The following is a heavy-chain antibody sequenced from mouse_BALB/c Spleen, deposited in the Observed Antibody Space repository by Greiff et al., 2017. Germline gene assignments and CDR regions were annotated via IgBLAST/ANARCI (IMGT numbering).Heavy chain of an antibody. D-gene: IGHD2-14*01. Sequence: QVQLKESGAELAKPGASVKMSCKASGYTFTSYWMHWVKQRPGQGLEWIGYINPSTGYTEYNQKFKDKATLTADKSSSTAYMQLSSLTSEDSAVYYCARNRYDDEAWFAYWGQGTLVTVSA. CDR1: GYTFTSYW. V-gene: IGHV1-7*01. CDR2: INPSTGYT. CDR3: ARNRYDDEAWFAY. J-gene: IGHJ3*01.